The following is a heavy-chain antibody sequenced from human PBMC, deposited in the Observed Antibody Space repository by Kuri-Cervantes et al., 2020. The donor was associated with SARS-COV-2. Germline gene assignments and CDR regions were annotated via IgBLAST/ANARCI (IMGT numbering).Heavy chain of an antibody. J-gene: IGHJ5*02. CDR2: IYTSGST. V-gene: IGHV4-61*09. Sequence: SCTVSGGSISSGSYYWSWIRQPAGKGLEWIGHIYTSGSTNYNPSLKSRVTISVDTSKNQFSLKLSSVTAADTAVYYCARDTYDFWSGPRCNWFDPWGQGTLVTVSS. D-gene: IGHD3-3*01. CDR3: ARDTYDFWSGPRCNWFDP. CDR1: GGSISSGSYY.